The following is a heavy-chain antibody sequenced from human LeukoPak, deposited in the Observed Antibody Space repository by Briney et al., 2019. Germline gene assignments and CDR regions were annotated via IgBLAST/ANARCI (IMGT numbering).Heavy chain of an antibody. CDR1: GGTFSSYA. D-gene: IGHD3-22*01. V-gene: IGHV1-46*01. Sequence: ASVKVSCKASGGTFSSYAISWVRQAPGQGLEWMGIINPSGGSTSYAQKFQGRVTMTRDTSTSTVYMELSSLRSEDTAVYYCAMVYDSSGYYYDYWGQGTLVTVSS. CDR2: INPSGGST. CDR3: AMVYDSSGYYYDY. J-gene: IGHJ4*02.